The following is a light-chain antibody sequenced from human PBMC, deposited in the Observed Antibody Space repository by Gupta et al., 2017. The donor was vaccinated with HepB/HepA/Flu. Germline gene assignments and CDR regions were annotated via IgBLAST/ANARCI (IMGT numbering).Light chain of an antibody. CDR1: QSISSW. V-gene: IGKV1-5*03. CDR2: KAS. CDR3: QQYNSDSLHLT. Sequence: DIQMTQSPSTLSASVGDRVTITCRASQSISSWLAWYQQKPGKAPKLLIYKASSLESGVPSRFSGSGSGTEFTLTISSLQPDDFATYYCQQYNSDSLHLTFGGGTKVEIK. J-gene: IGKJ4*01.